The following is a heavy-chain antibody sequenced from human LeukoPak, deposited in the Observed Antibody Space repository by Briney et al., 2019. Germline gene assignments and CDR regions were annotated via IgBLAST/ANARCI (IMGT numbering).Heavy chain of an antibody. D-gene: IGHD1-14*01. J-gene: IGHJ6*04. Sequence: GGSLRLSCAASGFTFNSYNMIWVRQAPGKGLEWVSSISSSSNYIYYADSVKGRFTISRDNAKNSLYLQMNSLRAEDTAVYYCARGYYYGLDVWGKGTTVTVSS. V-gene: IGHV3-21*01. CDR2: ISSSSNYI. CDR3: ARGYYYGLDV. CDR1: GFTFNSYN.